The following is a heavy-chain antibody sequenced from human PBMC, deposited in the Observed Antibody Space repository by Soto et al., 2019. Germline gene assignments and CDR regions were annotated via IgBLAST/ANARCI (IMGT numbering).Heavy chain of an antibody. CDR3: ARDRGQNSGYF. CDR2: INPNSGAT. Sequence: QVQLLQSGAEVRKPGASVKVSCKPSGYILTNYFIHWVRQVPGQGLEWMGWINPNSGATKPLQKFQGMVDMTRYTSTGTFYMEVNWLTTHDTDVYYCARDRGQNSGYFWGQGTLVTVSS. CDR1: GYILTNYF. V-gene: IGHV1-2*02. D-gene: IGHD5-12*01. J-gene: IGHJ4*02.